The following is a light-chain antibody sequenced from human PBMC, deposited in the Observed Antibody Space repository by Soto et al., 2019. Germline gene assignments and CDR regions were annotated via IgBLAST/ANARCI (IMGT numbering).Light chain of an antibody. CDR1: QDISNY. J-gene: IGKJ3*01. CDR3: QQYDNPPFT. V-gene: IGKV1-33*01. Sequence: DIQMTQSPSSLSASVGDRVTITCQASQDISNYLNWYQQKPGKAPKLLIYDASNLETGVPSRFSGSGSGTDFTFTISSLQAEDIATYYYQQYDNPPFTFGHGTKVDIK. CDR2: DAS.